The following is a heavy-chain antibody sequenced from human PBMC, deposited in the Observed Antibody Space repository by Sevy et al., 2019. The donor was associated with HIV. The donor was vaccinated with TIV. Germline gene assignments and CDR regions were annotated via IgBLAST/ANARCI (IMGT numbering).Heavy chain of an antibody. CDR1: GFTFITYD. V-gene: IGHV3-13*01. D-gene: IGHD5-12*01. Sequence: GGSLRLSCAASGFTFITYDMNWVRHVTGKGLEWVSGVGPAGDTFYRGSVKGRFTISRENAKNCLYLQMNNLRAVDTAVYYCTRSGGYGDYGMDVWGQGTTVTVSS. CDR2: VGPAGDT. J-gene: IGHJ6*02. CDR3: TRSGGYGDYGMDV.